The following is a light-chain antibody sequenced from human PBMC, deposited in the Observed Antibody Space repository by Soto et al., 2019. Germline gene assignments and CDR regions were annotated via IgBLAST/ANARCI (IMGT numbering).Light chain of an antibody. J-gene: IGKJ5*01. Sequence: DIQMTQSPSTLSASIGDRVTITCRASQSISSWLAWYQQKPGKAPKLLIYDASSLESGVPSRFSGSGSGTEFTLTISSLQPDDFATYYCQQYNSYSLPFGQGPRLEIK. CDR1: QSISSW. CDR2: DAS. CDR3: QQYNSYSLP. V-gene: IGKV1-5*01.